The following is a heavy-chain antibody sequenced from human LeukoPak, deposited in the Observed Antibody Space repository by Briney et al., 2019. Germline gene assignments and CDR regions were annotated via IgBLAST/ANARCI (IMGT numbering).Heavy chain of an antibody. CDR2: ISSSSTYI. J-gene: IGHJ6*02. Sequence: GGSLRLSCAASGSTFSSYAMHWVRQAPGKGLEWVSSISSSSTYIYYADSVKGRFTISRDNAKNSLYLQMNSLRAEDTAVYYCARPHYYDSSGYSNYYYGMDVWGQGTTVTVSS. CDR1: GSTFSSYA. CDR3: ARPHYYDSSGYSNYYYGMDV. V-gene: IGHV3-21*01. D-gene: IGHD3-22*01.